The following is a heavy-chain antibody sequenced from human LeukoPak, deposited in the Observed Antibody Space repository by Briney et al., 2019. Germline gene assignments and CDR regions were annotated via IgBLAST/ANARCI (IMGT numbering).Heavy chain of an antibody. V-gene: IGHV4-59*01. CDR3: ARGSFNYYDSSGYLDY. Sequence: SETLSLTCTVSGGSISNYHWGWIRQPPGKGLEWIGYIFYSGSTNYNPSLKSRVTISVDTSKNQFSLKLSSVTAADTAVYYCARGSFNYYDSSGYLDYWGQGTLVTVSS. J-gene: IGHJ4*02. CDR1: GGSISNYH. D-gene: IGHD3-22*01. CDR2: IFYSGST.